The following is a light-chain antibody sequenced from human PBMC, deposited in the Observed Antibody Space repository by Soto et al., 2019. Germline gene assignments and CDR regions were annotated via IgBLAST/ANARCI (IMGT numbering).Light chain of an antibody. CDR3: SSYAGSKNLV. J-gene: IGLJ2*01. V-gene: IGLV2-8*01. CDR2: EVS. Sequence: QSALTQPPSASGSPGQSVTISCTGTSSDVGDYNYVSWYQQHPGKAPTLMIYEVSKRPSGVPDRFSGSKSGNTASLTVSGLQAEDEADYYCSSYAGSKNLVFGGGTKLTVL. CDR1: SSDVGDYNY.